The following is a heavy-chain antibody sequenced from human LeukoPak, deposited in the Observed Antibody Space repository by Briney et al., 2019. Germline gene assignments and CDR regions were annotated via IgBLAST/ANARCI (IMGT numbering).Heavy chain of an antibody. J-gene: IGHJ6*03. CDR2: IATSSSTI. V-gene: IGHV3-48*01. D-gene: IGHD6-25*01. CDR1: GFTFSSYA. CDR3: ARFAAGGSYYYYMDV. Sequence: QPGGSLRLSCAASGFTFSSYAMYWVRQPPGKGLEWVSNIATSSSTIYYADSVKGRFTISRDNAKNSLYLQMNSLRADDTAVYYCARFAAGGSYYYYMDVWGKGTTVTVSS.